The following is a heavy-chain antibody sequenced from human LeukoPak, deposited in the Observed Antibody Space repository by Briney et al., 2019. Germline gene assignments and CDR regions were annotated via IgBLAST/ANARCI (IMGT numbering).Heavy chain of an antibody. CDR3: AKDRNYGEAYYFDY. Sequence: GGSLRLSCAASGFTFSSYSMNWVRQAPGKGLEWVSSISSSSSYIYYADSVEGRFTISRDNSKNTLYLQMNSLRAEDTAVYYCAKDRNYGEAYYFDYWGQGTLVTVSS. D-gene: IGHD4-11*01. V-gene: IGHV3-21*04. CDR1: GFTFSSYS. J-gene: IGHJ4*02. CDR2: ISSSSSYI.